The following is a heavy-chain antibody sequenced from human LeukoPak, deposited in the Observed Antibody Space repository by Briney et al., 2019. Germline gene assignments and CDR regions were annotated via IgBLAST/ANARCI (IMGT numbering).Heavy chain of an antibody. V-gene: IGHV3-23*01. CDR1: GFTFSSYA. CDR2: ISGSGGST. Sequence: PGGSLRLSCAASGFTFSSYAMSWVRQAPGKGLEWVSAISGSGGSTYYADSVKGRFTISRDNSKNTVYVQMNSLRAEDTAVYYCAKDGYFDWFIKIDYWGQGTLVTVSS. D-gene: IGHD3-9*01. CDR3: AKDGYFDWFIKIDY. J-gene: IGHJ4*02.